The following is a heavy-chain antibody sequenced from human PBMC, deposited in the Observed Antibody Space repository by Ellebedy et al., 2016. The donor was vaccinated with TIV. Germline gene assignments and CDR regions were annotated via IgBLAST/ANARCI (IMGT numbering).Heavy chain of an antibody. CDR3: ARDQGPWLQFNYFDY. CDR1: GFTFSSYS. J-gene: IGHJ4*02. V-gene: IGHV3-48*01. CDR2: ISSSSSTI. Sequence: GGSLRLXXAASGFTFSSYSMNWVRQAPGKGLEWVSYISSSSSTIYYADSVKGRFTISRDNSKNTLYLQMNSLRAEDTAVYYCARDQGPWLQFNYFDYWGQGTLVTVSS. D-gene: IGHD5-24*01.